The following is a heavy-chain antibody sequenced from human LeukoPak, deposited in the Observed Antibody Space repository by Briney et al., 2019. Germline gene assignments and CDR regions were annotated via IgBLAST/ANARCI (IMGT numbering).Heavy chain of an antibody. D-gene: IGHD3-10*01. V-gene: IGHV3-7*01. Sequence: GGSLRLSCATSRFTFSSSWMSWVRQAPGKGLECVANIKEDGREKYYVDSVKGRFTISRDNAKNSLYLQMSSLRAEDTAVYYCARGGRPDYWGQGTLVTVSS. CDR2: IKEDGREK. CDR1: RFTFSSSW. CDR3: ARGGRPDY. J-gene: IGHJ4*02.